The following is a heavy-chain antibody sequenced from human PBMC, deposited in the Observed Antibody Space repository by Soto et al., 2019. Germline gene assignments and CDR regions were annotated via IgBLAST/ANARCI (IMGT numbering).Heavy chain of an antibody. J-gene: IGHJ4*02. D-gene: IGHD6-19*01. V-gene: IGHV6-1*01. CDR3: ARTNNGWIDY. CDR2: TYYRSRWYS. Sequence: PSQTLSLTCVTSGDSVSSNSAAWNWIRQSPSRGLEWLGRTYYRSRWYSTYAVSVKSRITIKPDTSKNQFSLQLSSVTPEDTAVYYCARTNNGWIDYWGQGTLVTVSS. CDR1: GDSVSSNSAA.